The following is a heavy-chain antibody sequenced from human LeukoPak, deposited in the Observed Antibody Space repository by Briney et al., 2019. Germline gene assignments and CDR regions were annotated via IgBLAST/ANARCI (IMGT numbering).Heavy chain of an antibody. CDR1: GFTLSSYS. V-gene: IGHV3-48*01. CDR3: ARDVEQWLVRVYYFDY. Sequence: GSLRLSCATSGFTLSSYSMNWVRQAPGKGLEWVSYISSGSSTIYYADSVKGRCTASRNNAKNSLYLQINSLRADDTAVYYCARDVEQWLVRVYYFDYWGQGTLVTVSS. J-gene: IGHJ4*02. D-gene: IGHD6-19*01. CDR2: ISSGSSTI.